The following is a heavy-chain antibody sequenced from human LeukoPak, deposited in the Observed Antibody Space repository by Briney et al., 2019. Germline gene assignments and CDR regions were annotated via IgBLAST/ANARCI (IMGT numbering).Heavy chain of an antibody. D-gene: IGHD3-10*01. CDR2: ISSSGSTI. CDR3: ARGVWGSGSKYLDY. V-gene: IGHV3-48*04. CDR1: GFTFNTYS. Sequence: GGSLRLSCAASGFTFNTYSMNWVRQAPGKGLEWVSYISSSGSTIYYADSVKGRFTISRDNAKNSLYLQMNSLRAEDTAVYYCARGVWGSGSKYLDYWGQGTLVTVSS. J-gene: IGHJ4*02.